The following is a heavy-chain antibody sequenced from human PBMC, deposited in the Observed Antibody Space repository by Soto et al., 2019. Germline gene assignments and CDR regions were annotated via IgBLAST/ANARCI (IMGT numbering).Heavy chain of an antibody. Sequence: QVQLQESGPGLVQPSGTLSLTCAVSGGSIISTNWWSWVRQPPGKGLEWIGEMYHSGSANYNPSLKSRVTISVDKSKNQFSLKVKSVTAADTAVYYCARHNFYGSEREFCWGQGILVTVSS. CDR3: ARHNFYGSEREFC. J-gene: IGHJ4*02. V-gene: IGHV4-4*02. D-gene: IGHD3-10*01. CDR1: GGSIISTNW. CDR2: MYHSGSA.